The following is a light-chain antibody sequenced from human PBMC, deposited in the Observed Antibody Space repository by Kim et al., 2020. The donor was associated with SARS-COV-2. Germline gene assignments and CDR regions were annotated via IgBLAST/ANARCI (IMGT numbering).Light chain of an antibody. V-gene: IGLV3-19*01. Sequence: SSELTQDPAVSVALGQTVRITCQGDSLRSYYATWYQQKPGQAPIVVIYGKNNRPSGIPDLFSGSSSGNTASLTITGTQAGDEADYYCNSRDSNDYVVFGGGTQLTVL. CDR3: NSRDSNDYVV. CDR1: SLRSYY. J-gene: IGLJ2*01. CDR2: GKN.